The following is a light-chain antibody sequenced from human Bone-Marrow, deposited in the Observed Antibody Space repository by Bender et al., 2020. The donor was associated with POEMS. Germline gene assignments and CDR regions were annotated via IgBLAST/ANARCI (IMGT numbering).Light chain of an antibody. J-gene: IGLJ3*02. CDR1: NIQSKS. CDR3: QVWDGDTDHWV. V-gene: IGLV3-21*02. CDR2: DNG. Sequence: VVTQPPSLSEAPRQTATITCGGNNIQSKSVHWLQQKPGQAPVLVIYDNGDRPSGIPERFSGSNTGNTATLTISRGEAGDEADYYCQVWDGDTDHWVFGGGTKLTVL.